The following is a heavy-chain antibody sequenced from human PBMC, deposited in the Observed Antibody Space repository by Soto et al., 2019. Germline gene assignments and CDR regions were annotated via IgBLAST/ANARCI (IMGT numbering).Heavy chain of an antibody. Sequence: GSLRLSCAASGFTFSSYSMNWVRQAPGKGLEWVSYISSSSSTIYYADSVKGRFTISRDNAKNSLYLQMNSLRDEDTAVYYCARDPDGDPDCYYYYGMDVWGQGTTVTVSS. V-gene: IGHV3-48*02. CDR2: ISSSSSTI. J-gene: IGHJ6*02. D-gene: IGHD4-17*01. CDR3: ARDPDGDPDCYYYYGMDV. CDR1: GFTFSSYS.